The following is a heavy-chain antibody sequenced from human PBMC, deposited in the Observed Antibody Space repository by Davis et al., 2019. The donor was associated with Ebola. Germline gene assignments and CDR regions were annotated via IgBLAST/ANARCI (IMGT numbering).Heavy chain of an antibody. CDR2: ISPDGSDK. J-gene: IGHJ4*02. V-gene: IGHV3-7*03. CDR3: ARGWQQHAY. Sequence: PGGSLRLSCAASGFTFSSFWMSWVRQAPGKGLEWVASISPDGSDKGYVGSLRGRFTVSRDNTKNSLFLQMNSLRAEDTAVYFCARGWQQHAYWGQGSLVTVSS. D-gene: IGHD5-24*01. CDR1: GFTFSSFW.